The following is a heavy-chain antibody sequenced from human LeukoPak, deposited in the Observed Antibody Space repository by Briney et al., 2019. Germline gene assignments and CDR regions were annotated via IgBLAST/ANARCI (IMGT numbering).Heavy chain of an antibody. J-gene: IGHJ4*02. CDR3: ARDQWGIVVVSNYFDY. D-gene: IGHD2-21*01. CDR2: MNPNSGNT. Sequence: GASVKVSCKASGYTFTSYDINWVRQATGQGLEWMGWMNPNSGNTGYAQKFQGRVTMTRNTSISTAYMELSSLRSEDTAVYYCARDQWGIVVVSNYFDYWGQGTLVTVSS. V-gene: IGHV1-8*01. CDR1: GYTFTSYD.